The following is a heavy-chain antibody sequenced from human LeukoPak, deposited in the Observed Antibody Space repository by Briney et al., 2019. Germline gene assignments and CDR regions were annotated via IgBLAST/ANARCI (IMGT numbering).Heavy chain of an antibody. CDR3: ARRGATGAFDI. Sequence: GGSLRLSCAASGFTFSNAWMSWVRQAPGKGLEWVGRIKSKTDGGTTDYAAPVKGRFTISRDNAKSSLFLQMNSLRAEDTAFYYCARRGATGAFDIWGQGTMVTVSS. CDR2: IKSKTDGGTT. D-gene: IGHD1-1*01. CDR1: GFTFSNAW. V-gene: IGHV3-15*05. J-gene: IGHJ3*02.